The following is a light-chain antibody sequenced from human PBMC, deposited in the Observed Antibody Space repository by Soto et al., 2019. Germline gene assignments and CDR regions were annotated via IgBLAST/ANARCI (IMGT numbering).Light chain of an antibody. Sequence: QSVLTQPPSVSGAPGQRVTISCTGSSSNIGAGYDVHWYQQLPGTAPKLLIYGNSNRPSGVPDRFSGSKSGTSASLATTGLQAEDEADYYCHSYDSSLSGYVFGTGTKVTVL. CDR2: GNS. V-gene: IGLV1-40*01. CDR1: SSNIGAGYD. J-gene: IGLJ1*01. CDR3: HSYDSSLSGYV.